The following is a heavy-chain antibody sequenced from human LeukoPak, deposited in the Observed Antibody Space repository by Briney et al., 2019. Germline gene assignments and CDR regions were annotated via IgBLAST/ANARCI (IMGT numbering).Heavy chain of an antibody. J-gene: IGHJ5*02. V-gene: IGHV4-59*08. D-gene: IGHD3-3*01. CDR2: IYYTGST. Sequence: PSETLSLTCTVSGGSISTYYWSWIRQPPGKGLEWIGYIYYTGSTNYNPSLKSRVTMLIDTSKNHFSLTLTSVTAADTAVYYCARHLGAAGVLRFDPWGQGTLVTVSS. CDR1: GGSISTYY. CDR3: ARHLGAAGVLRFDP.